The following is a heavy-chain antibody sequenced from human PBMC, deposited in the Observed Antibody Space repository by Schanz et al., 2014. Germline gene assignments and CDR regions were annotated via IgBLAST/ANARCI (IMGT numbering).Heavy chain of an antibody. CDR2: IYSGGST. V-gene: IGHV3-NL1*01. D-gene: IGHD6-6*01. CDR3: ARGYSSSMDV. J-gene: IGHJ6*02. CDR1: GFTFSSYG. Sequence: QVQLVESGGGVVQPGRSLRLSCAVSGFTFSSYGMHWVRQAPGKGLEWVSVIYSGGSTYYADSVKGRFTISRDNSKNTLYLQMNSMRAEDTAVYYCARGYSSSMDVWGQGTTVTVSS.